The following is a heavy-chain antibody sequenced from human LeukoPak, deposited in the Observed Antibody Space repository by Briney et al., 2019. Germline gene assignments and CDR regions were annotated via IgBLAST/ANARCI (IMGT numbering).Heavy chain of an antibody. D-gene: IGHD5-18*01. CDR2: IYYSGST. V-gene: IGHV4-59*01. Sequence: SETLSLTCTVPGGSISSYYWSWIRQPPGKGLEWSGHIYYSGSTKYNPSLKSRATISADPSKKKFSRKLSSVTAADTAVYYCARETWVLDTAMVKAFDIWGQGTMVTVSS. J-gene: IGHJ3*02. CDR3: ARETWVLDTAMVKAFDI. CDR1: GGSISSYY.